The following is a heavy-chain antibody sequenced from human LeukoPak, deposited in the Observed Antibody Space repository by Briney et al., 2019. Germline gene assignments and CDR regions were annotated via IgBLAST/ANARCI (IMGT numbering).Heavy chain of an antibody. Sequence: ASVKVSCKASGYTFTDYYLHWVRQAPGQGLEWLGWINTNSAGTNNAQKFQGRVTMTRDTSISTAYMELSRLRSGDTAVYFCARVGHYYDSSGYYTFDFWGQGPLVTVSS. CDR3: ARVGHYYDSSGYYTFDF. V-gene: IGHV1-2*02. D-gene: IGHD3-22*01. J-gene: IGHJ4*02. CDR2: INTNSAGT. CDR1: GYTFTDYY.